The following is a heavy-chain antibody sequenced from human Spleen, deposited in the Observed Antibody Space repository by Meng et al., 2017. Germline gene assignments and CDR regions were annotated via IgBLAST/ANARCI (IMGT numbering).Heavy chain of an antibody. J-gene: IGHJ6*02. Sequence: GESLKISCAASGFRFSDYYMRWNRQAAGKGLEWLSYISRIGDSIYYADSVKVRFTISRDNSKHSLYLEMNSLRVEDTAVYYCAIGNYYYVLDVWGQGTTVTVSS. V-gene: IGHV3-11*04. CDR3: AIGNYYYVLDV. CDR1: GFRFSDYY. CDR2: ISRIGDSI.